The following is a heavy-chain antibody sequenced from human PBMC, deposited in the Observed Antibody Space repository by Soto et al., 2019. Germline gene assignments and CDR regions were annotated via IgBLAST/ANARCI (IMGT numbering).Heavy chain of an antibody. Sequence: QVQLVESGGGVVQPGRSLRLSCAASGFTFSSYAMHWVRQAPGKGLEWVAVISYDGSNKYYADSVKGRFTISRDNSKNTLYLQMNSLRAEDTAVYYCARVSSSGWYERLVDYWGQGTLVTVSS. V-gene: IGHV3-30-3*01. D-gene: IGHD6-19*01. CDR1: GFTFSSYA. J-gene: IGHJ4*02. CDR2: ISYDGSNK. CDR3: ARVSSSGWYERLVDY.